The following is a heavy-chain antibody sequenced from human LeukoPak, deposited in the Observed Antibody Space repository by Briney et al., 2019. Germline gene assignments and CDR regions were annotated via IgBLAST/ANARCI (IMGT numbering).Heavy chain of an antibody. D-gene: IGHD3-22*01. CDR3: ARDYTGIYYDSSGYPDY. Sequence: GGTLRLYCTACGFTFSNYAMLWVRQAPGKGLVWMAITCYEGNYKFNGDPVKRRITISRENSKNTLYLQMNSLRAEDTAVYYCARDYTGIYYDSSGYPDYWGQGTLVTVSS. J-gene: IGHJ4*02. V-gene: IGHV3-30*02. CDR1: GFTFSNYA. CDR2: TCYEGNYK.